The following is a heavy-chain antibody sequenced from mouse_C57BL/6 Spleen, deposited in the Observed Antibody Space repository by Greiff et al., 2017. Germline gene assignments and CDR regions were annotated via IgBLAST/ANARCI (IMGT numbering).Heavy chain of an antibody. CDR1: GYTFTSSW. D-gene: IGHD2-1*01. J-gene: IGHJ2*01. CDR2: IDPSDSYT. V-gene: IGHV1-69*01. Sequence: VQLQQPGAELVMPGASVKLSCKASGYTFTSSWMHWVKQRPGQGLAWIGGIDPSDSYTNYNQKFKGKSTLTVDKSSSTAYMQLSSLTSEDSAVYYCASSYGNYGDFDYWGQGTTLTVSS. CDR3: ASSYGNYGDFDY.